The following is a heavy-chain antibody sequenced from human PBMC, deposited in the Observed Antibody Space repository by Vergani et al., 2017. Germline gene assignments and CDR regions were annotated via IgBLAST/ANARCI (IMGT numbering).Heavy chain of an antibody. J-gene: IGHJ6*02. CDR3: AKAVRGYYYGMDD. V-gene: IGHV3-9*01. Sequence: EVQLVESGGGLVQPGRSLRLSCAASGFTFDDYAMHWVRQAPGKGLEWVSGISWNSGSIGYADSVKGRVTISRDNAKNSLYLQMNSLRAEDTALYYCAKAVRGYYYGMDDWGQGTTVTVSS. CDR2: ISWNSGSI. CDR1: GFTFDDYA. D-gene: IGHD3-10*01.